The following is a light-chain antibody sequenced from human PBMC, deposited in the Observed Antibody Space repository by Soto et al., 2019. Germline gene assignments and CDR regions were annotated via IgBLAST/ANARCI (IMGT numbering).Light chain of an antibody. Sequence: EIVMTQSPATLSVSPGERATLSCRASQSVSSNLAWYQQKPGQAPRLLIYGASTRATGIPARFSGSGSGTEFTLTISSLQYEDFEVYSCQQYNNWPPWTFGQGPKVEIK. J-gene: IGKJ1*01. CDR1: QSVSSN. CDR3: QQYNNWPPWT. V-gene: IGKV3-15*01. CDR2: GAS.